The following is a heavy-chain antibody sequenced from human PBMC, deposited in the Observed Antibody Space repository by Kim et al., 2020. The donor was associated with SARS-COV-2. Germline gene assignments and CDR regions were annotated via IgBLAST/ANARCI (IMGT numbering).Heavy chain of an antibody. D-gene: IGHD3-10*01. J-gene: IGHJ5*02. CDR2: IYYSGST. CDR3: ARNYYAMFDP. CDR1: GGSISSYY. V-gene: IGHV4-59*01. Sequence: SETLSLTCTVSGGSISSYYWSWIRQPPGKGLEWIGYIYYSGSTNYNPSLKSRVTISVDTSKNQFSLKLSSVTAADTAVYYCARNYYAMFDPWGQGTLVTDSS.